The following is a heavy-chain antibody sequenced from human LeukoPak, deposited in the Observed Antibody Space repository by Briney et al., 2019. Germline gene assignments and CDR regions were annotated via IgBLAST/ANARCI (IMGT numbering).Heavy chain of an antibody. CDR1: GFTFSSYG. CDR2: ISYDGSNK. D-gene: IGHD1-26*01. V-gene: IGHV3-30*18. Sequence: GGSLRLSCAASGFTFSSYGMHWVRQAPGKGLEWVAVISYDGSNKYYADSVKGRFTISRDNSKNTLYLQMNSLRAEDTAVYYCAKVCTVGATCMDVWGQGTTVTVSS. J-gene: IGHJ6*02. CDR3: AKVCTVGATCMDV.